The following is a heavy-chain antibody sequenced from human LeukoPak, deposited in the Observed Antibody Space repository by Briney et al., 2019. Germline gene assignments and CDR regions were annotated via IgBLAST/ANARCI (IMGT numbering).Heavy chain of an antibody. Sequence: SETLSLTCAVYGGYFSGYYWSWIRQPPGKGLEWIGEINHSGSTNYNPSLKSRVTISVDTSKNQFSLKLSSVTAADTAVYYCARGRYYGSGREDNWFDPWGQGTLVTVSS. D-gene: IGHD3-10*01. V-gene: IGHV4-34*01. J-gene: IGHJ5*02. CDR2: INHSGST. CDR3: ARGRYYGSGREDNWFDP. CDR1: GGYFSGYY.